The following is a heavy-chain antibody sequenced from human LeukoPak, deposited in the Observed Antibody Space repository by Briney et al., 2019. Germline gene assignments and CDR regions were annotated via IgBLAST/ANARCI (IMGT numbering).Heavy chain of an antibody. V-gene: IGHV3-11*01. CDR3: AKSPRITIFGVVIGGDY. CDR2: ISSSGSTI. Sequence: GGSLRLSCAASGFTFSDYYMSWIRQAPGKGLEWVSYISSSGSTIYYADSVKGRFTISRDNAKNSLYLQMNSLRAEDTAVYYCAKSPRITIFGVVIGGDYWGQGTLVTVSS. CDR1: GFTFSDYY. D-gene: IGHD3-3*01. J-gene: IGHJ4*02.